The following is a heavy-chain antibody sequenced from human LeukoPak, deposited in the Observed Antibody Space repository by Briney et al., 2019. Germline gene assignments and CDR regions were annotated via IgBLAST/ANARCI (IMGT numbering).Heavy chain of an antibody. Sequence: SVKVSCKASGGTFSSYAISWVRQAPGQGLEWMGGIIPIFGTANYAQKFQGRVTITTDESTSTAYMELSSLRSEDTAVYYCARLTPLDYYYYYMDVWGKGTTVTVSS. V-gene: IGHV1-69*05. CDR1: GGTFSSYA. CDR3: ARLTPLDYYYYYMDV. CDR2: IIPIFGTA. J-gene: IGHJ6*03. D-gene: IGHD1-14*01.